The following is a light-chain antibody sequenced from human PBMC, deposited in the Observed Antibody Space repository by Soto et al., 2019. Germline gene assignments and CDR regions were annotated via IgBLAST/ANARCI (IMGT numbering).Light chain of an antibody. CDR2: DAS. Sequence: DIQMTQSPSSLAASVGDRVTIACRASQTISKYLSWYQQKPGKXXQXXIYDASNLQSGVPSRFSGSGSGTDFTLTINSLQPDDFETYYCQQSYTIPITFGQGTRLEIK. V-gene: IGKV1-39*01. CDR3: QQSYTIPIT. CDR1: QTISKY. J-gene: IGKJ5*01.